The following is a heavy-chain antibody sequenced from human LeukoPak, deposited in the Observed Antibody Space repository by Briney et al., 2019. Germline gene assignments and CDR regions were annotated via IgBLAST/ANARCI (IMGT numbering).Heavy chain of an antibody. Sequence: GESLRLSCAASGLTFSSYALSWVRQAPGKGLEWVSSISGTGGSTYCTDSVKGRFTISRDNSKSTLYLQLNSLRAEDTAVYFCAKDALPPDYWGQGTLVTVSS. CDR2: ISGTGGST. CDR3: AKDALPPDY. V-gene: IGHV3-23*01. J-gene: IGHJ4*02. CDR1: GLTFSSYA.